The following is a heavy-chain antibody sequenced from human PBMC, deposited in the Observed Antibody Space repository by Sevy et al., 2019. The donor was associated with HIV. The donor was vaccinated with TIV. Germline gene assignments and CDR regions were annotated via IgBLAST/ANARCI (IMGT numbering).Heavy chain of an antibody. D-gene: IGHD1-1*01. Sequence: ASVKVSCKASGGPFNTYAITWIRQAPGQGLEWMGGIIPLFGTTTYAHHFQGRITSTADESRTTAYMELSSLRSEDTAVYYCASERGGPVQLERLTSYYGMDIWGQGTTVTVSS. J-gene: IGHJ6*02. CDR1: GGPFNTYA. V-gene: IGHV1-69*13. CDR3: ASERGGPVQLERLTSYYGMDI. CDR2: IIPLFGTT.